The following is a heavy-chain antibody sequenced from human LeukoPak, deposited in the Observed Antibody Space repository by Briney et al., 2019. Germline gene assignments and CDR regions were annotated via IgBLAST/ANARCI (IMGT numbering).Heavy chain of an antibody. J-gene: IGHJ5*02. CDR2: ISGTGSTI. D-gene: IGHD3-10*01. CDR3: AGDRWFGRYLGNCFDP. CDR1: GFTFSDHY. V-gene: IGHV3-11*01. Sequence: GGSLRLSCAASGFTFSDHYMSWVRQAPGKGVEWRSYISGTGSTIYYADSVKGRFTISRDNAKNSLYLHITSLRAEDMAVYYCAGDRWFGRYLGNCFDPWGQGTLVTVSS.